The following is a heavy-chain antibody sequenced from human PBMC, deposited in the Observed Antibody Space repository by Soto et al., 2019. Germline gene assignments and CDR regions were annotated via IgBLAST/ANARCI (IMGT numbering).Heavy chain of an antibody. Sequence: PSATLSLTCTVSGGSISSHYWSWIRQPPVKGLEWIGYIYYSGSTNYNPSLKSRVTISVDTSKNQFSLKLSSVTAADTAVYYCARLKDFWSGYYSSYGMDVWGQGTTVTVSS. D-gene: IGHD3-3*01. V-gene: IGHV4-59*11. CDR2: IYYSGST. CDR3: ARLKDFWSGYYSSYGMDV. J-gene: IGHJ6*02. CDR1: GGSISSHY.